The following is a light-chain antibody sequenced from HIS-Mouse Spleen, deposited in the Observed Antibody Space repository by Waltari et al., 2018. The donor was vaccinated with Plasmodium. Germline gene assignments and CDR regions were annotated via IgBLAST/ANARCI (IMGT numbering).Light chain of an antibody. CDR3: CSYAGSYTWV. J-gene: IGLJ2*01. Sequence: QSALTQPRSVSGSPGQSVPLSCTGTRSASGGYYYVSWYQPHPGIAPNLMIYDVSKLPSGVPDRFSGSKSGNTASLTISGLQAEDEADYYCCSYAGSYTWVFGGGTKLTVL. V-gene: IGLV2-11*01. CDR1: RSASGGYYY. CDR2: DVS.